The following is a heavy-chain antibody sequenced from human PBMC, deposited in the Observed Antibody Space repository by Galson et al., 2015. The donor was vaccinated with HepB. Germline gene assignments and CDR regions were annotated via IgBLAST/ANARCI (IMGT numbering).Heavy chain of an antibody. CDR2: SSSDSSYF. CDR1: GFIFNNYN. CDR3: ARDRPLGTPLDY. Sequence: SLRLSCAASGFIFNNYNMIWVRQAPGKGLEWVSSSSSDSSYFFYADSVKGRFTISRDNTKDSLSLQMNSLRAEDTALYYCARDRPLGTPLDYWGQGTLVTVSS. D-gene: IGHD7-27*01. J-gene: IGHJ4*02. V-gene: IGHV3-21*01.